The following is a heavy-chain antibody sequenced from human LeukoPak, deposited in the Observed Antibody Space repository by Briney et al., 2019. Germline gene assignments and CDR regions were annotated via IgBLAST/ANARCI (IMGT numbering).Heavy chain of an antibody. V-gene: IGHV3-20*04. J-gene: IGHJ4*02. CDR1: GFTFDDYG. CDR3: ARVDGFSWKGFDY. Sequence: GGSLRLSCAASGFTFDDYGLSWVRQAPGKGLEWVSGINWNGGSTGYADSVKGRFTISRDNAKKSLYLQMHSLRAEDTAVYYCARVDGFSWKGFDYWGQGTLVTVSS. D-gene: IGHD1-20*01. CDR2: INWNGGST.